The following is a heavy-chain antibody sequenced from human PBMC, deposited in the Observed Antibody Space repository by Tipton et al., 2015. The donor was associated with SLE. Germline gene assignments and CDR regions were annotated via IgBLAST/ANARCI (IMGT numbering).Heavy chain of an antibody. CDR2: IHYSGSK. CDR3: ATRRSRWLQLGYFDL. V-gene: IGHV4-38-2*01. J-gene: IGHJ2*01. D-gene: IGHD5-24*01. Sequence: TLSLTCAVSGFSISSGYYWGWIRQPPGKGLEWIGNIHYSGSKFDNPSLRSRVTISLDTSKNQFSLRLTSVTAADTAVYYCATRRSRWLQLGYFDLWGRGTLVTVSS. CDR1: GFSISSGYY.